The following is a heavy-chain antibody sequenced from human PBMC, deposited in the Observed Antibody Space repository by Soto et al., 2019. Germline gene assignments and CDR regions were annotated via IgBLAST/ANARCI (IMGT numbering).Heavy chain of an antibody. CDR3: ARLSGGSYYAWGY. Sequence: QLQLQESGPGLVKPSETLSLTCTVSGGSISGSSYYWGWVRQPPGKVLEWIGSIYYSGSTYYNPSLTSRVTISVDTSQNQFSLKLGSVTAADKAVYYCARLSGGSYYAWGYWGQGTMVTVSS. V-gene: IGHV4-39*01. J-gene: IGHJ4*02. D-gene: IGHD1-26*01. CDR1: GGSISGSSYY. CDR2: IYYSGST.